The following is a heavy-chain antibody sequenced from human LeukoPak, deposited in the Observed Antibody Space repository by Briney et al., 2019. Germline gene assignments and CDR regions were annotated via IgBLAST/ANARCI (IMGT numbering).Heavy chain of an antibody. CDR1: GGSISSSSYY. J-gene: IGHJ5*02. D-gene: IGHD6-13*01. Sequence: SETLSLTCTVSGGSISSSSYYWGWIRQPPGKGLEWIGSIYYSGSTYYNPSLKSRVTISVDTSKNQFSLKLSSVTAADTAVYYCARGYSSSWYPQHWFDPWGQGTLVTVSS. CDR2: IYYSGST. CDR3: ARGYSSSWYPQHWFDP. V-gene: IGHV4-39*07.